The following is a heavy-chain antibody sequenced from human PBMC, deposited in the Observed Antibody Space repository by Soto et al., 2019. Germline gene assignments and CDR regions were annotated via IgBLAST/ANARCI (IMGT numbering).Heavy chain of an antibody. CDR3: APRATMTIFGLIIDNGILFDP. Sequence: QINLIESGPTLVKPTQTLTLTCTISGFSLSTSGAAVGWVRQPPGRALEWLALIYWDGDKRYNASLGNRLTITKDTSMNQVVLTLTNVDPADTVTYYCAPRATMTIFGLIIDNGILFDPWGQGTRVIVSS. CDR2: IYWDGDK. CDR1: GFSLSTSGAA. V-gene: IGHV2-5*02. J-gene: IGHJ5*02. D-gene: IGHD3-3*01.